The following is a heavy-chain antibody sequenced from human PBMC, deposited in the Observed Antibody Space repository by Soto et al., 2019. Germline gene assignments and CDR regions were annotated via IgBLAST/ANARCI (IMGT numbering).Heavy chain of an antibody. J-gene: IGHJ5*02. V-gene: IGHV4-59*08. CDR3: ASGVTGAYARFDP. CDR1: GASVSSSY. D-gene: IGHD2-21*02. CDR2: IYYSGST. Sequence: QVQLQESGPGLVKPSETLSLTCTVSGASVSSSYWSWIRQPPGKGLEFIGYIYYSGSTDYNPSLTSPVTISVDTSKNQLSLKLRSVAAADTAVYYCASGVTGAYARFDPWGQGTLVTVSS.